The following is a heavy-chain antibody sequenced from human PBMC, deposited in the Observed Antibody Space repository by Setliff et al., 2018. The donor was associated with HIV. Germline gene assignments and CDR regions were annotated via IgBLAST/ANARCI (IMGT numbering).Heavy chain of an antibody. D-gene: IGHD6-6*01. CDR2: ISGSGGST. Sequence: LSLSCAASGFTFSSYAMSWVRQAPGKGLEWVSAISGSGGSTYYADSVKGRFTISRDNSKNTLYLQMNSLRAEDTAVYYCAKDPEYSSSYYFFYMDVWGKGTTVTVSS. J-gene: IGHJ6*03. CDR3: AKDPEYSSSYYFFYMDV. V-gene: IGHV3-23*01. CDR1: GFTFSSYA.